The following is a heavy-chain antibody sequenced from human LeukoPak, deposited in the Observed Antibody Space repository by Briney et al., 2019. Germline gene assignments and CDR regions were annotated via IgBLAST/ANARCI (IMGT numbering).Heavy chain of an antibody. D-gene: IGHD3-10*01. J-gene: IGHJ6*02. CDR3: AREGMVRGVIKGYYYYGMDV. CDR1: GGSISSGSYY. V-gene: IGHV4-61*02. Sequence: SQTLSLTCTVSGGSISSGSYYWRWIRQPAGKGLEWIGRIYTSGSTNYNPSLKSRVTISVDTSKNQFSLKLSSVTAADTAVYYCAREGMVRGVIKGYYYYGMDVWGQGTTVTVSS. CDR2: IYTSGST.